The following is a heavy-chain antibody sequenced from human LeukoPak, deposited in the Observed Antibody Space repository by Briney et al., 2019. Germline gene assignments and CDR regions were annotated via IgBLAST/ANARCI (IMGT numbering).Heavy chain of an antibody. CDR3: ARVPRDGYNYYYYYGMDV. D-gene: IGHD5-24*01. CDR2: ISSSSSYI. V-gene: IGHV3-21*01. Sequence: GGSLRLSCAASGFTFSSYSMNWVRQAPGKGLEWVSSISSSSSYIYYADSVKGRFTISRDNAKNSLYLQMNSLRAEDTAVYYCARVPRDGYNYYYYYGMDVWGQGTTVTVSS. CDR1: GFTFSSYS. J-gene: IGHJ6*02.